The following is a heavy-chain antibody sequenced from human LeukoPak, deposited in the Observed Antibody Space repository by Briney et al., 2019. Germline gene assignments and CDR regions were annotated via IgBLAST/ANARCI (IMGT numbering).Heavy chain of an antibody. Sequence: KPSETLSLTCTVSGGSISSSSYYWGWIRQPPGKGLEWIGSIYYSGSTYYNPSLKSRVTISVDTSKNQFSLKLSSVTAADTAVYYCARKATTVTTSYDYWGQGTLVTVSS. CDR1: GGSISSSSYY. V-gene: IGHV4-39*07. CDR3: ARKATTVTTSYDY. D-gene: IGHD4-17*01. J-gene: IGHJ4*02. CDR2: IYYSGST.